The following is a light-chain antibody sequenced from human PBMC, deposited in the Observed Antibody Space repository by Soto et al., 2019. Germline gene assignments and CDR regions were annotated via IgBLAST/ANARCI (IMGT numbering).Light chain of an antibody. J-gene: IGLJ2*01. CDR3: GTWDSSLSDVV. CDR1: SSNIANNY. V-gene: IGLV1-51*01. CDR2: DNN. Sequence: QAVVTQPPSVSAAPGQKVTISCSGSSSNIANNYVSWYQQLPGTAPKLLIYDNNKRPSGIPDRFSGSKSGTSATLGITGLQTGDEADYYCGTWDSSLSDVVFGGGTKLTVL.